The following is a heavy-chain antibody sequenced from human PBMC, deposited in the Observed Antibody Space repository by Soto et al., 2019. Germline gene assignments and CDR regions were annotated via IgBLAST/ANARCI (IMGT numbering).Heavy chain of an antibody. CDR3: GTGPGGGGY. CDR2: IYSGGYT. V-gene: IGHV3-53*01. J-gene: IGHJ4*02. D-gene: IGHD3-10*01. Sequence: EVQLVESGGGLIQPGGSLRLSCAVSGFTVSNNYMSWVRQAPGKGLEGVSVIYSGGYTAYGDSVKGRFTISRDNSKNTLYLQKKRRGAEAPAVFFCGTGPGGGGYWGQGTLVTVSS. CDR1: GFTVSNNY.